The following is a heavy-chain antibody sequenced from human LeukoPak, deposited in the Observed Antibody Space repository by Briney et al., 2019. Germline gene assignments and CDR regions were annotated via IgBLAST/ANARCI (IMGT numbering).Heavy chain of an antibody. J-gene: IGHJ4*02. CDR1: GFTFSSYW. V-gene: IGHV3-7*01. CDR3: ARVNYDILTGYYLTPAFDY. Sequence: PGGSLRLSCAASGFTFSSYWMSWVRQAPGKGLEWVANIKQDGSEKYYVDSVKGRFTISRDNAKNSLYLQMNSLRAEDTAVYYCARVNYDILTGYYLTPAFDYGGQGTLVTVSS. D-gene: IGHD3-9*01. CDR2: IKQDGSEK.